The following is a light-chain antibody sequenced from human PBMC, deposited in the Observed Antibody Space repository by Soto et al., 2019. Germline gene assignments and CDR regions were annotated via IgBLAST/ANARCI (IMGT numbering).Light chain of an antibody. J-gene: IGKJ1*01. CDR3: HQYYSYPPRA. Sequence: AIRMTQSPSSLSASTGDRVTITCRASQGISSYLAWYQQKPGKAPKLLIYAASTWQSGVPSRFSGSGSGTEFTLTIGGLQAEDFATYYWHQYYSYPPRAFGQVTKVEIK. V-gene: IGKV1-8*01. CDR1: QGISSY. CDR2: AAS.